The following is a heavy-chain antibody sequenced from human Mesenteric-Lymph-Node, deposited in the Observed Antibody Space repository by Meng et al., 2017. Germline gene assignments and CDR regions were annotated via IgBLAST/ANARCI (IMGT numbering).Heavy chain of an antibody. CDR2: IIHGGSP. J-gene: IGHJ4*02. D-gene: IGHD2-8*02. CDR1: GGSFSGYY. Sequence: QVQLQQWGAGLLKPSETLSLICAVCGGSFSGYYCRWIRQPPGKGLEWIGEIIHGGSPSYNPSLKSRVTISIDTSKNQLSLMLSSVTAADTAVYYCARRPTGIDYWGQGTLVTVSS. V-gene: IGHV4-34*12. CDR3: ARRPTGIDY.